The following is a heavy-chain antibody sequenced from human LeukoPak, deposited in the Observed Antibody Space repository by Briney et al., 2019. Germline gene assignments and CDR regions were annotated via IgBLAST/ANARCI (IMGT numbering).Heavy chain of an antibody. J-gene: IGHJ4*02. D-gene: IGHD3-22*01. V-gene: IGHV3-21*01. CDR3: ARGGYYDSSGYSYYFDY. Sequence: GGSLRLSCAASGFTLSSYSMNWVRQARGKGLEWVSSISSSSSYIYYADSVKGRFTISRDNAKNSLYLQMNSLRAEDTAVYYCARGGYYDSSGYSYYFDYWGQGTLVTISS. CDR1: GFTLSSYS. CDR2: ISSSSSYI.